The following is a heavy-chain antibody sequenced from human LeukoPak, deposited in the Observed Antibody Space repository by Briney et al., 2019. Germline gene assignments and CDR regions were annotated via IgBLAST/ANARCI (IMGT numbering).Heavy chain of an antibody. D-gene: IGHD1-26*01. J-gene: IGHJ4*02. CDR1: GFTFSSYA. CDR3: AREGARVGTTPLVFDY. V-gene: IGHV3-23*01. CDR2: ISGSGGST. Sequence: GSLRLSCAASGFTFSSYAMSWVRQAPGKGLEWVSAISGSGGSTYYADSVKDRFTISRDNSKNTLYLQMNSLRAEDTAVYYCAREGARVGTTPLVFDYWGQGTLVTVSS.